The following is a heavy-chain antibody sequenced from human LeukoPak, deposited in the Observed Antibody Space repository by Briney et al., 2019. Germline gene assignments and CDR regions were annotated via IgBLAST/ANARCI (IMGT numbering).Heavy chain of an antibody. Sequence: PGGSLRLSCAASGFTFSNYAMGWVSQAPGKGLEWVSGISGSDYAYYTDSVKGRFTISRDNSKNTLYLQTNTLRAEDTAVYYCAKGVRYLDWWILDYWGQGTLVPVSS. D-gene: IGHD3-9*01. CDR3: AKGVRYLDWWILDY. CDR1: GFTFSNYA. J-gene: IGHJ4*02. V-gene: IGHV3-23*01. CDR2: ISGSDYA.